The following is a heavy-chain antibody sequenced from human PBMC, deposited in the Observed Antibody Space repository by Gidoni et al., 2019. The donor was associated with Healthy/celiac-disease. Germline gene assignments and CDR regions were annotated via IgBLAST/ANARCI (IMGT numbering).Heavy chain of an antibody. Sequence: QVQLVESGGGVVQPGRSLSLSCAASGFTFSSYGMPWGRQAPGKGLEWVAVIWYDGSNKYYADSVKGRFTISRDNSKNTLYLQMNSLRAEDTAVYYCARDKELGEYYHYYMDVWGKGTTVTVSS. D-gene: IGHD1-26*01. CDR3: ARDKELGEYYHYYMDV. CDR2: IWYDGSNK. J-gene: IGHJ6*03. V-gene: IGHV3-33*01. CDR1: GFTFSSYG.